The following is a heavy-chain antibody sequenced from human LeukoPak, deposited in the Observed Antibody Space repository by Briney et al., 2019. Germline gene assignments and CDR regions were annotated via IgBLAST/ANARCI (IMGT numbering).Heavy chain of an antibody. CDR2: FDPEDGET. J-gene: IGHJ6*02. D-gene: IGHD1-26*01. Sequence: ASVKVSCKTSGYTFTDYYMHWVRQAPGKGLEWMGGFDPEDGETIYAQKFQGRVTMTEDTSTDTAYMELSSLRSEDTAVYYCATEAPSGSYWRYYYYGMDVWGQGTTVTVSS. V-gene: IGHV1-24*01. CDR3: ATEAPSGSYWRYYYYGMDV. CDR1: GYTFTDYY.